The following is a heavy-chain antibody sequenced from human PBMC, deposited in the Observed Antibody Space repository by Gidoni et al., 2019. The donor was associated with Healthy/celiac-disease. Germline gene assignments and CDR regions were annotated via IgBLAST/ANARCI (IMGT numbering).Heavy chain of an antibody. Sequence: KASGGTFSSYAISWVRQAPGQGLEWMGGSIPIFGTANYAQKLQGRVTITADKSTSTAYMELSSLLSEDTAVYYCARKALSRESKWSWYYYGRDVWGQGTTVTVSS. CDR2: SIPIFGTA. J-gene: IGHJ6*02. V-gene: IGHV1-69*06. CDR3: ARKALSRESKWSWYYYGRDV. D-gene: IGHD2-2*01. CDR1: GGTFSSYA.